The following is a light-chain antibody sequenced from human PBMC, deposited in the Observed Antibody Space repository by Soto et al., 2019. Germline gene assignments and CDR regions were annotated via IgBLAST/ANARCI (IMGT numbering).Light chain of an antibody. Sequence: EIVLTQSPGTLSLSPGEGATLFCRARQSVSSAYLAWYQQKPGQAPRLLIYGASSKSTGIPYMFSGSGSGTDFALTISRLEPADFAVYYCQQYGGSFTFGQGTRLEIE. CDR1: QSVSSAY. V-gene: IGKV3-20*01. CDR3: QQYGGSFT. CDR2: GAS. J-gene: IGKJ5*01.